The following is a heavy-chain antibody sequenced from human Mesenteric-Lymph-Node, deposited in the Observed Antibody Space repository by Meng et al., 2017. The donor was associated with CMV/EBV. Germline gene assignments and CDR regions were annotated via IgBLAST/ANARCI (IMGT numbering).Heavy chain of an antibody. J-gene: IGHJ4*02. D-gene: IGHD3-3*01. V-gene: IGHV4-39*01. CDR1: GGSISSSSYY. Sequence: TVSGGSISSSSYYWGWIRQSPGMGLEWIVSIYYSGGTYYNPSLKSRVSISVDMFRNQFSLTLTSVTAADTAVYYCASHFWSLYYFDYWGQGTLVTVSS. CDR3: ASHFWSLYYFDY. CDR2: IYYSGGT.